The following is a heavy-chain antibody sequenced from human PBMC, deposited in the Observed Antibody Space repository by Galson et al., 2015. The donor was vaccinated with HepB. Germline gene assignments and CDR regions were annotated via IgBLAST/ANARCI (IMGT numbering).Heavy chain of an antibody. V-gene: IGHV3-21*01. CDR3: ARPAGTATVVTPFDY. CDR1: GFTFSSYS. Sequence: SLRLSCAASGFTFSSYSMNWVRQAPGKGLEWVSSISSSSSYIYYADSVKGRFTISRDNAKNSLYLQMNSLRAEDTAVYYCARPAGTATVVTPFDYWGQGTLVTVSS. J-gene: IGHJ4*02. CDR2: ISSSSSYI. D-gene: IGHD4-23*01.